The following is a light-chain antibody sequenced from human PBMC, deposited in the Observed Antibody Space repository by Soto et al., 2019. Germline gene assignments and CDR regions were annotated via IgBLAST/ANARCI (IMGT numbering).Light chain of an antibody. CDR3: HHYDKWFPLT. CDR1: QSVTTN. J-gene: IGKJ4*01. CDR2: GAS. V-gene: IGKV3-15*01. Sequence: EIVMTQSPATLSVSPGERATLSCRASQSVTTNLAWYQQTPGQAPRLLIYGASTRATGIPARLSGSGSGTAFTLTISSLQAEDVVVYYCHHYDKWFPLTFGGGTKVEI.